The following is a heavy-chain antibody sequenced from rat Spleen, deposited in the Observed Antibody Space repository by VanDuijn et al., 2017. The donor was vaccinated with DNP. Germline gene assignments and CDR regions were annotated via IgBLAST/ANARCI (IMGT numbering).Heavy chain of an antibody. D-gene: IGHD1-12*02. J-gene: IGHJ4*01. V-gene: IGHV3-1*01. CDR3: ASYNFDGIYAVDA. CDR2: ISYSGST. CDR1: AYSITTNY. Sequence: EVQLQESGPGLVKPSQSLSLTCSVTAYSITTNYWGWIRKFPGNKMEWFGHISYSGSTSHNPSLKSRISITRNTSKNQFFLQLNSVTTEETATYYCASYNFDGIYAVDAWGRGTSVTVSS.